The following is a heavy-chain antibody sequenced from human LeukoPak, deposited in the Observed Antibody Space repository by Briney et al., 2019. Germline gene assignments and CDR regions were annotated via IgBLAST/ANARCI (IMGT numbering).Heavy chain of an antibody. Sequence: PSDTLSLSCAGYGGCFSGYYWSWIRQPPGKVLERIGRIYTSGSNTYNPSVKSRVTMSVDTSKNQFSLKLTSVTAADTAVYYCARGMHASKYYFDYWGHGTLVTVSS. CDR2: IYTSGSN. V-gene: IGHV4-59*10. CDR3: ARGMHASKYYFDY. J-gene: IGHJ4*01. CDR1: GGCFSGYY. D-gene: IGHD2-8*01.